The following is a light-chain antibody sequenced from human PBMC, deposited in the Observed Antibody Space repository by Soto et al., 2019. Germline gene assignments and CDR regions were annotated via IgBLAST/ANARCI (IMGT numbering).Light chain of an antibody. CDR3: LQYNNWPPETWT. V-gene: IGKV3-15*01. CDR2: GAS. CDR1: QSVSSN. Sequence: EIVMTQSPATLSVSPGQRATLSCRASQSVSSNLAGYLHIPGQSPRLLINGASTRATGIPGRFSGSGSGTEFTLNISSLQSEDIAVYFCLQYNNWPPETWTFVPGTKVEIK. J-gene: IGKJ1*01.